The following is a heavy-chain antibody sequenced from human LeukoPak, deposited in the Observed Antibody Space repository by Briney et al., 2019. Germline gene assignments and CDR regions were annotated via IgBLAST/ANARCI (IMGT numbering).Heavy chain of an antibody. CDR2: ISYDGSNK. V-gene: IGHV3-30*04. Sequence: GGSLRLSCAASGFTFSSYAMHWVRQAPGKGLEWVAVISYDGSNKYYADSVKGRFTISRDNSKNTLYLQMNSLRAEDTAVYYWGRVNTAKGYCSGGSCYHFDYWGQGTRVTVSS. J-gene: IGHJ4*02. D-gene: IGHD2-15*01. CDR1: GFTFSSYA. CDR3: GRVNTAKGYCSGGSCYHFDY.